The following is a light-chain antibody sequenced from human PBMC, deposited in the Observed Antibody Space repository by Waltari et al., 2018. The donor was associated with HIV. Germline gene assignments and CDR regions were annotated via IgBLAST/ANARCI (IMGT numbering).Light chain of an antibody. J-gene: IGLJ2*01. CDR1: TSNLGANYD. V-gene: IGLV1-40*01. CDR2: GSR. CDR3: QSYDSSLSGSV. Sequence: QSVLTQPPAVSGALGQRVSISCTGPTSNLGANYDVHWYQQYPGRAPKVLVYGSRHRPSGVPDRFSGSKSGSSASLAITGLQAEDEAEYYCQSYDSSLSGSVFGGGTKVTVL.